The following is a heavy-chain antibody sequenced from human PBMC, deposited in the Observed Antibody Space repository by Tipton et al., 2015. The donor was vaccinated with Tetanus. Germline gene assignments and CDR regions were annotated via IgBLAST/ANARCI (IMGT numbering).Heavy chain of an antibody. CDR3: AFGLAVAGSDALDF. V-gene: IGHV1-2*02. Sequence: QSGAEVKEAGESLRISCKASGYTFTGYHLHWVRQAPGQGLEWMGWVNPKNGVTDSAQKFQGRVALTRDTSINTAYMELSRLGSDDTAVYYCAFGLAVAGSDALDFWGQGTMVTVSS. J-gene: IGHJ3*01. D-gene: IGHD6-19*01. CDR1: GYTFTGYH. CDR2: VNPKNGVT.